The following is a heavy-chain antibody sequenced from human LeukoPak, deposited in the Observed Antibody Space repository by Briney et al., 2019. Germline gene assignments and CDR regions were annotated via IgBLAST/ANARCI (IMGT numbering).Heavy chain of an antibody. V-gene: IGHV4-39*07. CDR1: GGSISGSSYY. J-gene: IGHJ4*02. CDR2: IYYSGST. D-gene: IGHD3-10*01. Sequence: PSETLSLTCTVSGGSISGSSYYWGWIRQPPGKGLEWIGSIYYSGSTYYNPSLKSRVTISVDTSKNQFSLKLSSVTAADTAVYYCARVGSYGSGSYYNDGFDYWGQGTLVTVSS. CDR3: ARVGSYGSGSYYNDGFDY.